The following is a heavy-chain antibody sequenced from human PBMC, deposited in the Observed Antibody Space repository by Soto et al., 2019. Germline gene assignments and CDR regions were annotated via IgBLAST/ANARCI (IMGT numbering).Heavy chain of an antibody. Sequence: QVQLVQSGAEVKKPGASVKVSCKASGYTFTSYGISWVRQAPGQGLEWMGWISAYNGNTNYAQKHQGRVTMTTDTSTSTAYMELRSLRSDDTVVYYCAGIRWYYYDSSRLDYWGQGTLVTVSS. CDR1: GYTFTSYG. D-gene: IGHD3-22*01. J-gene: IGHJ4*02. CDR3: AGIRWYYYDSSRLDY. V-gene: IGHV1-18*01. CDR2: ISAYNGNT.